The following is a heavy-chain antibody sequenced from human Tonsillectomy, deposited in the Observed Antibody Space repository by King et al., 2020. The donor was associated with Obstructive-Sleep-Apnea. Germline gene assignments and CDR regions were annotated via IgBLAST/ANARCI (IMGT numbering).Heavy chain of an antibody. J-gene: IGHJ4*02. CDR3: AKGVHSSSWN. V-gene: IGHV3-30*02. CDR1: GFIFSDYG. Sequence: VQLVESGGGVVQPGGSLRLSCAASGFIFSDYGMHWVRQAPGKGLEWVAFIRYDGSDEYYGDSVKGRFTISRDNSKSTLYLQMNSLRAEDTAVYFCAKGVHSSSWNWDQGTLVTVSS. CDR2: IRYDGSDE. D-gene: IGHD6-13*01.